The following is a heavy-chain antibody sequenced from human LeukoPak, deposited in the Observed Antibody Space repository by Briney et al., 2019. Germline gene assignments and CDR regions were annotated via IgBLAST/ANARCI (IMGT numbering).Heavy chain of an antibody. Sequence: GGSLRLSCAASGFTFSDYYMSWIRQAPGKGLEWVSYISSSSTYTNYADSVKGRFTISRDNAKNSLYLQMNSLRDEDTAVYYCARGGRLYSSSWYWFDPWGQGTLVTVSS. D-gene: IGHD6-13*01. CDR1: GFTFSDYY. J-gene: IGHJ5*02. CDR3: ARGGRLYSSSWYWFDP. V-gene: IGHV3-11*06. CDR2: ISSSSTYT.